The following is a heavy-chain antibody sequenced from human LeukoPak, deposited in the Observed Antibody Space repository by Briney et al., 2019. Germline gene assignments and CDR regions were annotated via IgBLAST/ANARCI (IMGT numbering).Heavy chain of an antibody. CDR2: MNPNTGST. D-gene: IGHD5-24*01. Sequence: ASVKVSCKASGYTFTTYDINWVRQAPGQGLEWMGWMNPNTGSTGYAQKFQGRVTMTANTSISTVYMELSSLRSEDTAVYYCALATTNYYYYGMDVWGQGTTVTVSS. V-gene: IGHV1-8*01. J-gene: IGHJ6*02. CDR3: ALATTNYYYYGMDV. CDR1: GYTFTTYD.